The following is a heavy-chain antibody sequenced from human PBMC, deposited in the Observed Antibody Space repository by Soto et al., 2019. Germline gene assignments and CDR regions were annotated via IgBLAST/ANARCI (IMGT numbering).Heavy chain of an antibody. CDR1: GFAISRGYY. Sequence: KTSETLSLTCNVSGFAISRGYYWSWVRQPPGKGLEWIGSIYPSVSSYHNPSLESRLTLSIDTSKNQFTLKLASVTAADTALYYCAREKVGTTFFDNWGQGTQVTVS. J-gene: IGHJ4*02. CDR3: AREKVGTTFFDN. D-gene: IGHD1-1*01. CDR2: IYPSVSS. V-gene: IGHV4-38-2*02.